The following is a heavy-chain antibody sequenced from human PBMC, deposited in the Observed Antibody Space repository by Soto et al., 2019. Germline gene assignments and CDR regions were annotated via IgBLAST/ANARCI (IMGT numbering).Heavy chain of an antibody. D-gene: IGHD5-18*01. V-gene: IGHV1-69*06. Sequence: QVQLVQSGAEVKKPGSSVKVSCKASRGTFSSYAISWVRQAPGQGLEWMGGIIPIFGTANYAQKFQGRVTITADKSTSTAYMELSSLRSEDTAVYYCATPRGLQLWFPFDYWGQGTLVTVSS. CDR1: RGTFSSYA. CDR2: IIPIFGTA. CDR3: ATPRGLQLWFPFDY. J-gene: IGHJ4*02.